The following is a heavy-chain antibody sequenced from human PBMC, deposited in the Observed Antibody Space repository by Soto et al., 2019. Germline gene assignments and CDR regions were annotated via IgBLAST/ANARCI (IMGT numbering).Heavy chain of an antibody. Sequence: QVQLQESGPGLVKPSETLSLTCTVSGGSISSYYWSWIRQPPGKGLEWIGYIYYSGSTNYNPSLKSRVTISVDTSKNQFSLKLSSVTAADAAVYYCARIGPHGYPYWGQGTLVTVSS. D-gene: IGHD3-22*01. V-gene: IGHV4-59*01. CDR2: IYYSGST. CDR1: GGSISSYY. CDR3: ARIGPHGYPY. J-gene: IGHJ4*02.